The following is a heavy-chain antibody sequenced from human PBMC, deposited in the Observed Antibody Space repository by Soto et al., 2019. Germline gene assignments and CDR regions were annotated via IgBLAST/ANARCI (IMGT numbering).Heavy chain of an antibody. Sequence: QVQLQQWGAGLLKPSETLSLTCAVYGGSFSGYYWSWIRQPPGKGLEWIGEINHSGSTNYNPSLKRRATTXXDXSXXQVSLKLSSVTAADTAVYYCARDRRTDSSGYYADYWGQGTLVTVSS. CDR2: INHSGST. J-gene: IGHJ4*02. V-gene: IGHV4-34*01. D-gene: IGHD3-22*01. CDR3: ARDRRTDSSGYYADY. CDR1: GGSFSGYY.